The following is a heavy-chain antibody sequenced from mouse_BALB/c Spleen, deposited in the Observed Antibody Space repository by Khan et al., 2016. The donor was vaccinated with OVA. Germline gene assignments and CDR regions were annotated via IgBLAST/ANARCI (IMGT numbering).Heavy chain of an antibody. V-gene: IGHV9-3-1*01. CDR3: ARPPYFSYAMDN. Sequence: QIQLVQSGPELKKPGETVKISCKSSGHTFTNFGMNWVKQAPGKGLKWMGWINTYTGEPTYADDFTGRFAFSLEASARTAYLQINNLTNEDTATYFCARPPYFSYAMDNWGQGTSVTGSS. D-gene: IGHD2-10*01. CDR2: INTYTGEP. CDR1: GHTFTNFG. J-gene: IGHJ4*01.